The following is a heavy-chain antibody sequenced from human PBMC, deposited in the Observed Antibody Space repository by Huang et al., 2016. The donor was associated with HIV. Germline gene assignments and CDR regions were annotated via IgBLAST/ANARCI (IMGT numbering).Heavy chain of an antibody. J-gene: IGHJ2*01. CDR1: GYTFINNG. D-gene: IGHD4-17*01. CDR3: ARVTGGDYVNWYFDL. V-gene: IGHV1-18*01. Sequence: QVQLVQPGAEVKKPGASVRVSCKASGYTFINNGIRWVRQAPGQGLEWMGWINTSKGHTNCAQNRQGRVTMTTDTSTSTAYMDLRSLRSDDTAVYYCARVTGGDYVNWYFDLWGRGTLVTVSS. CDR2: INTSKGHT.